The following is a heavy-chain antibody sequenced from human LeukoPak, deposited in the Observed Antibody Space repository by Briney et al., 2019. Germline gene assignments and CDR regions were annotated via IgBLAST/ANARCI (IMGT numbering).Heavy chain of an antibody. Sequence: ASVKVSCKASGYTFTSYYMHWVRQAPGQGLEWMGIINPSGGSTSYAQKFQGRVTMTRDTSTSTVYMELSSLRSEDTAVYYCARARYSGSYDDAFDIWGQGTTVTVSS. CDR2: INPSGGST. V-gene: IGHV1-46*01. J-gene: IGHJ3*02. D-gene: IGHD1-26*01. CDR3: ARARYSGSYDDAFDI. CDR1: GYTFTSYY.